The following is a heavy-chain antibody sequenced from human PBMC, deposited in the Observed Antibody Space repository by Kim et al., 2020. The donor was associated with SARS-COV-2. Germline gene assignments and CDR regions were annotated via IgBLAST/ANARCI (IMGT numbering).Heavy chain of an antibody. CDR1: GFTFSSYW. CDR2: INSDGSST. D-gene: IGHD5-18*01. J-gene: IGHJ4*02. V-gene: IGHV3-74*01. Sequence: GGSLRLSCAASGFTFSSYWMHWVRQAPGKGLVWVSRINSDGSSTSYADSVKGRFTISRDNAKNTLYLQMNSLRAEDTAVYYCAKGARGYSYGKPDYWGQGTLVTVSS. CDR3: AKGARGYSYGKPDY.